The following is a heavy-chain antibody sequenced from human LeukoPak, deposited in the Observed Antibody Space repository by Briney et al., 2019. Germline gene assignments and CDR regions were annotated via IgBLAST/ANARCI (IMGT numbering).Heavy chain of an antibody. Sequence: SGTLSLTCTVSGGSISSGGYYWSWIRQHPGKGLEWIGYIYYSGSTYYNPSLKSRATVSVDTSKNQFSLKLSSVTAADTAVYYCARSPLTGYGYYFDYWGQGTLVTVSS. CDR3: ARSPLTGYGYYFDY. CDR1: GGSISSGGYY. V-gene: IGHV4-31*03. CDR2: IYYSGST. D-gene: IGHD3-9*01. J-gene: IGHJ4*02.